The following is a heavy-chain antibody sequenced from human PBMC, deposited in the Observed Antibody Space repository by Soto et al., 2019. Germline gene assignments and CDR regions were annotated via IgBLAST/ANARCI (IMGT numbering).Heavy chain of an antibody. D-gene: IGHD6-19*01. CDR3: AKRAVAGRNWYFDL. CDR1: GFTFSTYT. Sequence: EVQLLESGGGLVQPGGSLRLSCAASGFTFSTYTMSWVRHAPGKGMECVSAISGTGGSSSYTDSVKGRFTISRDNSKNTLSLQMDSLRAEDTARYYCAKRAVAGRNWYFDLWGRGTLVTVSS. V-gene: IGHV3-23*01. J-gene: IGHJ2*01. CDR2: ISGTGGSS.